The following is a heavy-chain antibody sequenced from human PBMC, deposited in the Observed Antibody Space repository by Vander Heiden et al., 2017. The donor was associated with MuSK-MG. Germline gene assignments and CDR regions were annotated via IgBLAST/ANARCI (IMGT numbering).Heavy chain of an antibody. V-gene: IGHV4-38-2*01. CDR2: IYHSGST. CDR1: GYSISSGYY. Sequence: QVQLQESGPGLVKPSETLSLTCAVSGYSISSGYYWGWIRQPPGKGLEWIGSIYHSGSTYYNPSLKRRVTISVDTSKNQFSRKLSSVTAAETAVYYCARQGGSGLRLGELYYFDYWGQGTLVTVSS. D-gene: IGHD3-10*01. J-gene: IGHJ4*02. CDR3: ARQGGSGLRLGELYYFDY.